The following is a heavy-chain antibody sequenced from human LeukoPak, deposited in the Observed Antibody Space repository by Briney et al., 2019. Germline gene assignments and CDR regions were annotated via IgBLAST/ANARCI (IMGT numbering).Heavy chain of an antibody. CDR1: GFTFSSYA. CDR3: AKVFEYSRSVDY. CDR2: ISGSGGST. D-gene: IGHD6-6*01. Sequence: GGSLRLSCAASGFTFSSYAMSWVRQAPGKGLEWVSAISGSGGSTYYADTVKGRFTISRDNSKNTLYLQMNSLRAEDTAVYYCAKVFEYSRSVDYWGQGTLVTVSS. V-gene: IGHV3-23*01. J-gene: IGHJ4*02.